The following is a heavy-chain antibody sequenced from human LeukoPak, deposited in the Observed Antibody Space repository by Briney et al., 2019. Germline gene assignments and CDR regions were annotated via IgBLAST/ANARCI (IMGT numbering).Heavy chain of an antibody. CDR1: GGSISSYY. CDR2: IYYSGST. Sequence: SESLSLTCTVSGGSISSYYWSWIRQPPGKGLEWIGYIYYSGSTNYNPSLKSRVTISVDTSKNQFSLKLSSVTAADTAVYYCAGGSYYFDYWGQGTLVTVSS. D-gene: IGHD2-15*01. CDR3: AGGSYYFDY. J-gene: IGHJ4*02. V-gene: IGHV4-59*01.